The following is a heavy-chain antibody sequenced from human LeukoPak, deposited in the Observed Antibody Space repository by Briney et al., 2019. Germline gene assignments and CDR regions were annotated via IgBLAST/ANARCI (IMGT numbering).Heavy chain of an antibody. D-gene: IGHD6-13*01. Sequence: GGSLRLSCEASGFTFRGYEMNWVRQAPGKGLEWVSYISSSGYTIYYADSVKGRFTISRDNAKNSLYLQMNSLRAEDTAVYYCARDSIAAAGSGNFDYWGQGTLVTVSS. CDR1: GFTFRGYE. CDR3: ARDSIAAAGSGNFDY. V-gene: IGHV3-48*03. J-gene: IGHJ4*02. CDR2: ISSSGYTI.